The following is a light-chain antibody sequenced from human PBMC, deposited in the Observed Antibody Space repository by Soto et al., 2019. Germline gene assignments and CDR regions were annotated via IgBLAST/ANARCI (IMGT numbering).Light chain of an antibody. J-gene: IGKJ2*01. CDR1: QSVSSSY. Sequence: EIVFRQSPGTQSLSPGERATLSCRASQSVSSSYLAWYQQKPGQAPRLLIYGASSRATGIPDRFSGSGSGTDFTLTISRLEPEDFAVYYCQQYGSSPYTFGQGTKVDIK. CDR3: QQYGSSPYT. V-gene: IGKV3-20*01. CDR2: GAS.